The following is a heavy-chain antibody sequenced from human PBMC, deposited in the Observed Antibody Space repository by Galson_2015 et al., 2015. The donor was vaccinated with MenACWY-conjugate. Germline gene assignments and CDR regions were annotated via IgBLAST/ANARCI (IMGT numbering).Heavy chain of an antibody. J-gene: IGHJ6*02. V-gene: IGHV3-33*01. D-gene: IGHD4-23*01. CDR3: ASTRLRWSLRKRQYYYYYGMDV. CDR2: IWYDGSNK. Sequence: SLRLSCAASGFTFSSYGMHWVRQAPGKGLEWVAVIWYDGSNKYYADSVKGRFTISRDNSKNTLYLQMNSLRAEDTAVYYCASTRLRWSLRKRQYYYYYGMDVWGQGTTVTVSS. CDR1: GFTFSSYG.